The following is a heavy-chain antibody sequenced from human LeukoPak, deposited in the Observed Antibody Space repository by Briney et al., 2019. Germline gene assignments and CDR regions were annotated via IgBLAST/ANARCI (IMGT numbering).Heavy chain of an antibody. J-gene: IGHJ4*02. D-gene: IGHD3-3*01. CDR1: GYTFTGYY. CDR2: INPNSGGT. Sequence: ASVKVSCKASGYTFTGYYMHWVRQAPGQGLEWMGWINPNSGGTNYAQKFQGRVTMTRDTSISTAYMELSRLRSDDTAVYYCARDPRRFGVVIIWDQGTLVTVSS. V-gene: IGHV1-2*02. CDR3: ARDPRRFGVVII.